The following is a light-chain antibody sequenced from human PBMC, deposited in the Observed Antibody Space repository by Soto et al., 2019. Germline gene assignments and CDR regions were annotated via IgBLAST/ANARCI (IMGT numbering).Light chain of an antibody. Sequence: ELVLTQSPGTLSLSPGERATLSCRASQSVTSSYLAWYQQKPGQAPSLLIYGSSSRATGIPDRVSGSGSGTDFTLTISRLEPADFAVYYCQQYGSSLFTFGGGTKVEIK. CDR2: GSS. CDR1: QSVTSSY. J-gene: IGKJ4*01. V-gene: IGKV3-20*01. CDR3: QQYGSSLFT.